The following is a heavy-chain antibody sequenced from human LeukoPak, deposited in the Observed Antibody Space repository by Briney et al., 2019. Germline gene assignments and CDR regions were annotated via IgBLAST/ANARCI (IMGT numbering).Heavy chain of an antibody. Sequence: GASVKVSCKASGYTFTNYGISWVRQAPGQGLEWMGGIIPIFGTANYAQKFQGRVTITADESTSTAYMELSSLRSEDTAVYYCARERSTYYYGSGSESKYYYGMDVWGQGTTVTVSS. CDR1: GYTFTNYG. J-gene: IGHJ6*02. CDR3: ARERSTYYYGSGSESKYYYGMDV. D-gene: IGHD3-10*01. CDR2: IIPIFGTA. V-gene: IGHV1-69*13.